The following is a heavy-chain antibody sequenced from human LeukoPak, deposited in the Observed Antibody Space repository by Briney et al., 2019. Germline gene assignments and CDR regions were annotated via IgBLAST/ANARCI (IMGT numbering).Heavy chain of an antibody. CDR2: INPNSGGT. Sequence: ASVKVSCKASGYTFTGYYMHWVRQAPGQGLEWMGWINPNSGGTNYAQKFQGRVTMTRDTSISTAYMELSRLRSDDTAVYYCARGQSGSYPAPDYWGRGTLVTVSS. CDR3: ARGQSGSYPAPDY. D-gene: IGHD1-26*01. CDR1: GYTFTGYY. J-gene: IGHJ4*02. V-gene: IGHV1-2*02.